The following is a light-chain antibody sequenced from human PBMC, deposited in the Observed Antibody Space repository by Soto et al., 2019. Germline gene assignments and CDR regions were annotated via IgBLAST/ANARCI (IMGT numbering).Light chain of an antibody. CDR3: QQYNNWPQT. CDR1: QSVSSN. V-gene: IGKV3-15*01. CDR2: GAS. Sequence: KVMPQSPATLSVSPGERATLSCRASQSVSSNLAWYQQKPGQAPRLLIYGASTRATGIPARFSGSGSGTEFTLTISSLQSEDFAVYYCQQYNNWPQTFGQGTRLEI. J-gene: IGKJ5*01.